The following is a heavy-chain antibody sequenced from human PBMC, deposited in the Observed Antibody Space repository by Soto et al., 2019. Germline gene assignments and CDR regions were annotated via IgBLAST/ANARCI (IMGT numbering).Heavy chain of an antibody. Sequence: SKTLSLTCAVYGGSFSGYYWSWIRQPPGKGLEWIGEINHSGSTNYNPSLKSRVTISVDTSKNQFSLKLSSVTAADTAVYYCAGGIAAAGTLHAPLNWFDPWGQGTLVTVSS. CDR2: INHSGST. V-gene: IGHV4-34*01. D-gene: IGHD6-13*01. CDR1: GGSFSGYY. J-gene: IGHJ5*02. CDR3: AGGIAAAGTLHAPLNWFDP.